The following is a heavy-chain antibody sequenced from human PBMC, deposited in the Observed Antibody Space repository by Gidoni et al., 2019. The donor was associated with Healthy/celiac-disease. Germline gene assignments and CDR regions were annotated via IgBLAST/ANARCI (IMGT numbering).Heavy chain of an antibody. CDR3: ARVVGHYDSSGYYYVWGAFDI. Sequence: EVPLVESGAGLVQPGGSLSLSCASSGFTFSRYELNWVRQAPGKGLEWVSYISSSGSTIYYADSVKGRFTISRDNAKNSLYLQMNSLRAEDTAVYYCARVVGHYDSSGYYYVWGAFDIWGQGTMVTVSS. CDR2: ISSSGSTI. CDR1: GFTFSRYE. V-gene: IGHV3-48*03. J-gene: IGHJ3*02. D-gene: IGHD3-22*01.